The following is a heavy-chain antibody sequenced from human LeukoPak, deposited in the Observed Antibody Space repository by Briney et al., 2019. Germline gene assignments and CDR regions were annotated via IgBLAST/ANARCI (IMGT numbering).Heavy chain of an antibody. Sequence: GGSLRLSCAASGFTFRSYPMHWVRQAPGKGLEWMAFMRSDGSDEHYADSVKGRFTTSRDNSHNALYLQMNSLHSEDTAVYYCARDLALQLGASPFDYWGQGTLVTVSS. V-gene: IGHV3-30*02. D-gene: IGHD1-26*01. CDR1: GFTFRSYP. J-gene: IGHJ4*02. CDR3: ARDLALQLGASPFDY. CDR2: MRSDGSDE.